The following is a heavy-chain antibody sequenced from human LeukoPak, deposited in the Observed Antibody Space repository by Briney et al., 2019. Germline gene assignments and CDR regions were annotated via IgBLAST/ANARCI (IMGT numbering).Heavy chain of an antibody. V-gene: IGHV4-61*02. Sequence: SETLSLTCTVSGGSISSGSYYWSWIRQPAGKGLEWLGRIYTSGSTNYNPSLKSRVTISVDTSKNQFSLKLSSVTAADTAVYYCARGLAYYGSGSYTLNWFDPWGQGTLVTVSS. J-gene: IGHJ5*02. CDR3: ARGLAYYGSGSYTLNWFDP. D-gene: IGHD3-10*01. CDR1: GGSISSGSYY. CDR2: IYTSGST.